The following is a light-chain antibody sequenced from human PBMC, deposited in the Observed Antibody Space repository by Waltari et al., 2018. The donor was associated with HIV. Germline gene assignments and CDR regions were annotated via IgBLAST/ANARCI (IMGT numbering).Light chain of an antibody. Sequence: QSALTQPASVSGSPGQSITISCTGTSSDVASYNLVSWYQHHPGKAPKVMIYAVTKRASVVSDRFAGSKSGNTASLTIAGLQAEDEADYYCCSYAGTSTYVFGTGTKVTVL. J-gene: IGLJ1*01. CDR1: SSDVASYNL. CDR2: AVT. V-gene: IGLV2-23*02. CDR3: CSYAGTSTYV.